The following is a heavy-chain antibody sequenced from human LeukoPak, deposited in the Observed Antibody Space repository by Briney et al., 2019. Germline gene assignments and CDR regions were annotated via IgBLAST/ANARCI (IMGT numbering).Heavy chain of an antibody. CDR3: ARRAPYSYEWSTLDY. D-gene: IGHD5-18*01. V-gene: IGHV4-59*08. CDR1: GGSISSYY. CDR2: IYYSGST. Sequence: SETLSLTCTVPGGSISSYYWTWIRQPPGKGLEWIGYIYYSGSTNYNPSLKSRVTISVDTSKNQFSLKLSSVTAADTAVYYCARRAPYSYEWSTLDYWGQGTLVTVSS. J-gene: IGHJ4*02.